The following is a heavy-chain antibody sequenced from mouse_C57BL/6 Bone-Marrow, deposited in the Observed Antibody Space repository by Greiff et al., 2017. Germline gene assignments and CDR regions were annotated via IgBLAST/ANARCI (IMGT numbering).Heavy chain of an antibody. CDR2: ISNLAYSI. CDR3: ARQGDGYFYFDY. J-gene: IGHJ2*01. V-gene: IGHV5-15*01. Sequence: EVKLMESGGGLVQPGGSLKLSCAASGFTFSDYGMAWVRQAPRTGPEWVAFISNLAYSIYYADTVTGRFTISRENAKNTLYLEMSSLRSEDTAMYYCARQGDGYFYFDYWGQGTTLTVSS. D-gene: IGHD2-3*01. CDR1: GFTFSDYG.